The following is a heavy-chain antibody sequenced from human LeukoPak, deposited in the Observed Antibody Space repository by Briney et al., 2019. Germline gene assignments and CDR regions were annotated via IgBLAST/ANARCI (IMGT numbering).Heavy chain of an antibody. D-gene: IGHD6-6*01. Sequence: SQTLSLTCAISGGSVSSTSAAWNWIRQSPSRGLEWLGRTYYRSKWYNDYAVSVKSRITIDPDTSKNQFSLQLDSVTPEDTAVYYCARGARRLFDYWGQGALVTVSS. CDR2: TYYRSKWYN. J-gene: IGHJ4*02. CDR1: GGSVSSTSAA. V-gene: IGHV6-1*01. CDR3: ARGARRLFDY.